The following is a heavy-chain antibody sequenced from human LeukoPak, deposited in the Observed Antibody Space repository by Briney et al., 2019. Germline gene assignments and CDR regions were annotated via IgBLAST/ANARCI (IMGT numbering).Heavy chain of an antibody. V-gene: IGHV1-18*01. J-gene: IGHJ3*02. CDR1: GYTFTSYG. Sequence: ASVKVSCKASGYTFTSYGISWVRQAPGQGLEWMGWISAYNGNTNYAQKLQGRVTMTTDTSTSTAYMELRSLRSDDTAVYYCAREGRITGTTWRDAFDIWGQGTMVNVSS. CDR3: AREGRITGTTWRDAFDI. CDR2: ISAYNGNT. D-gene: IGHD1-7*01.